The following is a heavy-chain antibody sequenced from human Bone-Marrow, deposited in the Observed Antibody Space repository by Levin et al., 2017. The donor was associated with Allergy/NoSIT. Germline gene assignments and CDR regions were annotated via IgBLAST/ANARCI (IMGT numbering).Heavy chain of an antibody. CDR1: GFTFSSYA. D-gene: IGHD4-11*01. CDR2: ISYDENNK. J-gene: IGHJ4*02. Sequence: SGGSLRLSCAASGFTFSSYALHWVRQAPGKGLDWVATISYDENNKNYADSVTGRFTISRDNSKNTLYLQMNSLRPEDTAVYYCAREYSPNQYSNPVDYWGQGTLVTVSS. V-gene: IGHV3-30-3*01. CDR3: AREYSPNQYSNPVDY.